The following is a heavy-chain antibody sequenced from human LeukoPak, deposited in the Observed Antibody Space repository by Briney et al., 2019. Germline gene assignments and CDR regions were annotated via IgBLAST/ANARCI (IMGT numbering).Heavy chain of an antibody. J-gene: IGHJ4*02. V-gene: IGHV3-30*04. CDR1: GFTFAAYA. CDR3: AKEEGADGGPTPLDH. Sequence: PGRSLRLSCTASGFTFAAYAMHWVRQAPGKGLEWLSVTSYDGSKKYYADSVKGRITISRDNSKNTLFLQMNSLRPEDTGLYYCAKEEGADGGPTPLDHWGQGTLVAVSS. CDR2: TSYDGSKK. D-gene: IGHD3-16*01.